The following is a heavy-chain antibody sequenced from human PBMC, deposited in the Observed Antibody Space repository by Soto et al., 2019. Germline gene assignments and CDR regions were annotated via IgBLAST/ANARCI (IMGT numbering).Heavy chain of an antibody. V-gene: IGHV3-33*01. J-gene: IGHJ3*02. Sequence: GGSLRLSCAASGFTFSSYGMHWVRQAPGKGLEWVAVIWYDGSNKYYADSVKGQFTISRDNSKNTLYLQMNSLRAEDTAVYYCARESGPVVGATSAFDIWGQGTMVTVSS. CDR3: ARESGPVVGATSAFDI. CDR1: GFTFSSYG. CDR2: IWYDGSNK. D-gene: IGHD1-26*01.